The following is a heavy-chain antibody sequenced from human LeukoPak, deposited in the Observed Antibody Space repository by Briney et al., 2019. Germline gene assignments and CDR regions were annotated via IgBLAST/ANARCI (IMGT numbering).Heavy chain of an antibody. Sequence: PGESLKISCKGSGYSFTSYWIGWVRQMPGKGLEWMGIIYPGDSDTRYSPSFQGQVTISADKSISTAYLQWSSLKASDTAMYYCATVNSGSYWVGAFDIWGQGTMVTVSS. CDR3: ATVNSGSYWVGAFDI. D-gene: IGHD1-26*01. J-gene: IGHJ3*02. CDR2: IYPGDSDT. V-gene: IGHV5-51*03. CDR1: GYSFTSYW.